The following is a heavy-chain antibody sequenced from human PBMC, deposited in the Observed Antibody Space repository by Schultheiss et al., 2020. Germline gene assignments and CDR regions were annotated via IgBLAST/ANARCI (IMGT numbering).Heavy chain of an antibody. J-gene: IGHJ4*01. CDR2: INHSGST. CDR3: ARGAGIAARPKPFYFDY. V-gene: IGHV4-34*01. D-gene: IGHD6-6*01. Sequence: SETLSLTCAVYGGSFSGYYWSWIRQPPGKGLEWIGEINHSGSTNYNPSLKSRVTISVDTSKNQFSLKLSSVTAADTAVYYCARGAGIAARPKPFYFDYWGQGTPVTVSS. CDR1: GGSFSGYY.